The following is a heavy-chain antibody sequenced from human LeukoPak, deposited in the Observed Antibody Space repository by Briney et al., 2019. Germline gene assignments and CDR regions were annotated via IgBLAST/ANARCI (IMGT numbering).Heavy chain of an antibody. D-gene: IGHD4-17*01. V-gene: IGHV1-8*01. Sequence: ASVKVSCKASGYTFTSYDINWVRQATGQGLEWMGWMNPNSGNTGYAQKFQGRVTMTRNTSISTAYMELSSLRSEDTAVYYCARGDYGDYGDLGTNWGQGTLVTVSS. CDR2: MNPNSGNT. CDR1: GYTFTSYD. J-gene: IGHJ4*02. CDR3: ARGDYGDYGDLGTN.